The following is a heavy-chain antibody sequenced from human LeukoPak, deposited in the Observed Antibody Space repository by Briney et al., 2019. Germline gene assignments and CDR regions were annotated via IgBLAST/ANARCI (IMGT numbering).Heavy chain of an antibody. V-gene: IGHV3-23*01. CDR1: GFAFSSYT. Sequence: GGSLRLSCAASGFAFSSYTLSWVRQAPGKGLEWVSTLSGSGGSTNYADSVKGRFTISRDNSKNTLYLQMYSLRAEDTAVYYCAKGRLVPAALLDYWGQGTLVTVSS. J-gene: IGHJ4*02. CDR2: LSGSGGST. CDR3: AKGRLVPAALLDY. D-gene: IGHD2-2*01.